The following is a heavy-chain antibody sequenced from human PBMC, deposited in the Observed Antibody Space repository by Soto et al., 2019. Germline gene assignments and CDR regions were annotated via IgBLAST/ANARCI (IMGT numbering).Heavy chain of an antibody. J-gene: IGHJ4*02. CDR1: GASISSYH. V-gene: IGHV4-59*01. D-gene: IGHD1-26*01. CDR2: IYYSGSA. Sequence: SETLSLTCTVSGASISSYHWSWIRQTPGKGLEWIGYIYYSGSANYNPSLKSRVTFSVGTSKNQFSLKLSSVTAADTAVYYCARVNSGRYPGLFDYWGQGTLVTVSS. CDR3: ARVNSGRYPGLFDY.